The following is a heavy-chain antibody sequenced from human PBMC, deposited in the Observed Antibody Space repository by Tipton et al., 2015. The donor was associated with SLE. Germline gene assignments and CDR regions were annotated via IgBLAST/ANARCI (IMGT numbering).Heavy chain of an antibody. J-gene: IGHJ4*02. CDR1: GFTFSSYA. CDR2: ISYDGSNK. V-gene: IGHV3-30*04. D-gene: IGHD1-20*01. CDR3: AREPPITGTPFDY. Sequence: SLRLSCAASGFTFSSYAMHWVRQAPGKGLEWVAVISYDGSNKYYADSVKGRFTISRDNSKNTLYLQMNILRAEDTAVYYCAREPPITGTPFDYWGQGTLVTVSS.